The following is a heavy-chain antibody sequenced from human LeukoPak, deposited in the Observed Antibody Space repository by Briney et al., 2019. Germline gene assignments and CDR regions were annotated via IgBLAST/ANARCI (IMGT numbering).Heavy chain of an antibody. CDR1: GYTFTNYG. D-gene: IGHD1-26*01. CDR2: TSVYNGNT. J-gene: IGHJ4*02. Sequence: GASVKVSCQASGYTFTNYGITWVRQASGQGLEWMGWTSVYNGNTVYAQKLQGRLTMTTDTSTSTVYMELRSLRSDDTAIYYCARVVSGSYYHLDYWGQGTQVTVSS. CDR3: ARVVSGSYYHLDY. V-gene: IGHV1-18*01.